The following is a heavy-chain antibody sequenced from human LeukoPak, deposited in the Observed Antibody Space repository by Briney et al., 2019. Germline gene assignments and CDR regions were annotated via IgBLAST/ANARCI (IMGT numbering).Heavy chain of an antibody. CDR3: AKLREPFDY. V-gene: IGHV3-30*18. CDR1: GFTFSSYG. Sequence: GGSLRLSCAASGFTFSSYGMHWVRQAPGKGLEWVAVISYDGSNKYYADSVKVRFTISRDNSKSTLYLQMNSLRAEDTAVYYCAKLREPFDYWGQGTLVTVSS. J-gene: IGHJ4*02. CDR2: ISYDGSNK. D-gene: IGHD1-14*01.